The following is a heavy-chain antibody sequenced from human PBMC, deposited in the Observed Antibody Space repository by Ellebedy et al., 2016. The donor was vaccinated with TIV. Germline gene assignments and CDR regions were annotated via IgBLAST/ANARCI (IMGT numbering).Heavy chain of an antibody. CDR3: AKDTTTVTTFFDY. J-gene: IGHJ4*02. D-gene: IGHD4-17*01. V-gene: IGHV3-13*01. Sequence: LSLTCAASGFTFSSYDMHWVRQPPGKGLEWVSAIGTAGDSYYSGSVKGRFIISRENAKNTLYLQMNSLRAEDTAVYYCAKDTTTVTTFFDYWGQGTLVTVSS. CDR2: IGTAGDS. CDR1: GFTFSSYD.